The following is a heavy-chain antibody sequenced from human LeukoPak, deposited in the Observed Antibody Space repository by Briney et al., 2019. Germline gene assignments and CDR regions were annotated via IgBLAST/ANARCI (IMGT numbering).Heavy chain of an antibody. V-gene: IGHV1-69*04. D-gene: IGHD2-15*01. CDR1: GGTFSSYA. Sequence: GASVKVSCKASGGTFSSYAISWVRQAPGQGLEWMGRIIPTFGIANYAQKFQGRVTITADKSTSTAYMELSSLRSEDTAVYYCARSYCSGGSCYNYFDYWGQGTLVTVSS. J-gene: IGHJ4*02. CDR2: IIPTFGIA. CDR3: ARSYCSGGSCYNYFDY.